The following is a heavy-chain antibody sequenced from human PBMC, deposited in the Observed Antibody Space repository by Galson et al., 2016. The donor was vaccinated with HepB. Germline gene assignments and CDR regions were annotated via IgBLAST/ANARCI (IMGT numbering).Heavy chain of an antibody. D-gene: IGHD6-19*01. CDR1: GFSFSTFW. V-gene: IGHV3-7*03. Sequence: SLRLSCAAFGFSFSTFWMSWIRQVPGKGLEWVANIKQDGSEQYYVDSVRGRFIISRDNVKNSVFLQMNSLRVEDTAVYYCAGGGGWYMDHWGQGTLVTISS. CDR3: AGGGGWYMDH. CDR2: IKQDGSEQ. J-gene: IGHJ4*02.